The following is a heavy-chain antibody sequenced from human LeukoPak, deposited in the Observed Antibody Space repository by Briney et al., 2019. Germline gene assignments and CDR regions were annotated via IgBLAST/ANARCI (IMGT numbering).Heavy chain of an antibody. CDR3: ANRYYDSSGYYHLWFDP. CDR1: GFTFSSYA. V-gene: IGHV3-23*01. J-gene: IGHJ5*02. D-gene: IGHD3-22*01. Sequence: GGSLRLSCAASGFTFSSYAMSWVRQAPGKGLECVSAISGSGGSTYYADSVKGRFTISRDNSKNTLYLQMNSLRAEDTAVYYCANRYYDSSGYYHLWFDPWGQGTLVTVSS. CDR2: ISGSGGST.